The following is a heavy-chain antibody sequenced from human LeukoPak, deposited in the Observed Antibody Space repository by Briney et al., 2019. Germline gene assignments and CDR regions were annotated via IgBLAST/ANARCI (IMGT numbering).Heavy chain of an antibody. V-gene: IGHV3-33*01. J-gene: IGHJ4*02. CDR3: ASQDSSGYYLDY. Sequence: GRSVRLSCAASGFTFSSYGMHWVRQAPGKGLEWVAVIWYDGSNKYYADSVKGRFTISRDNSKNTLYLQMNSLRAEDTAVYYCASQDSSGYYLDYWGQGTLVTVSP. D-gene: IGHD3-22*01. CDR2: IWYDGSNK. CDR1: GFTFSSYG.